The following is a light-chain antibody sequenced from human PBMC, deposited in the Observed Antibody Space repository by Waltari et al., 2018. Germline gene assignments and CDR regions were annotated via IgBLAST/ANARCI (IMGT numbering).Light chain of an antibody. CDR3: SSYGGDNNYV. Sequence: QSALTQPPSASGSPGQSVTISCTGTSSAVGGFSYVSWFQQHPGKAPTLIIYEVAKRPSGVPDSFSGSKSGNTASLTVSGLQAEDEADYYCSSYGGDNNYVFGSGTKVTVL. J-gene: IGLJ1*01. CDR2: EVA. V-gene: IGLV2-8*01. CDR1: SSAVGGFSY.